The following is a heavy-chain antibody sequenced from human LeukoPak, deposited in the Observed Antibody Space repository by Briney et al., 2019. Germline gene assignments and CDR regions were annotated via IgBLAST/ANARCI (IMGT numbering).Heavy chain of an antibody. Sequence: GGSLRLSCAASGFTFSSYTMSWVRQAPGKGLEWVSAITTSDGNTYYAGSVKGRFTVSRDNSKNTLFLQMNSLRAEDTAVYYCAKDGGLWVSAHWGDSWGRGTLVTVSS. D-gene: IGHD7-27*01. CDR1: GFTFSSYT. CDR2: ITTSDGNT. CDR3: AKDGGLWVSAHWGDS. V-gene: IGHV3-23*01. J-gene: IGHJ4*02.